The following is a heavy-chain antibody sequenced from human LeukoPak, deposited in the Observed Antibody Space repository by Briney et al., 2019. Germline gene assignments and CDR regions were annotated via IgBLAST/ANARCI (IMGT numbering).Heavy chain of an antibody. CDR1: GYTFTSYD. D-gene: IGHD3-3*01. J-gene: IGHJ6*02. Sequence: GASVKVSCKASGYTFTSYDINWVRQATEQGLEWMGWMNPNSGNTGYAQKFQGRVTMTRNTSISTAYMELSSLRSEDTAVYYCARTYYDFWSGYFGVYYYYGMDVWGQGTTVTVSS. CDR3: ARTYYDFWSGYFGVYYYYGMDV. V-gene: IGHV1-8*01. CDR2: MNPNSGNT.